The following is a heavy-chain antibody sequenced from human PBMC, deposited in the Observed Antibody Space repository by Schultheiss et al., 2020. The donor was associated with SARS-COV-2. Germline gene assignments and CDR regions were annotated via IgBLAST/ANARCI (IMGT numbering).Heavy chain of an antibody. V-gene: IGHV3-49*04. J-gene: IGHJ3*02. Sequence: GGSLRLSCAASGFTVSSNYMSWVRQAPGKGLEWVGFIRSKAYGGTTEYAASVKGRFTISRDDSKSIAYLQMNSLKTEDTAVYYCTNSLDAFDIWGQGTMVTVSS. CDR3: TNSLDAFDI. CDR1: GFTVSSNY. CDR2: IRSKAYGGTT. D-gene: IGHD3/OR15-3a*01.